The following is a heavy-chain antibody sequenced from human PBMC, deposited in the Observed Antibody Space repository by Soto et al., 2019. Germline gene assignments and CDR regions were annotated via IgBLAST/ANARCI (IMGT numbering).Heavy chain of an antibody. CDR3: ARGAIYDISTGPLSCYMDV. Sequence: SETLSLTCAVYGGSFSGYYWSWIRQPPGKWLEWIGEINHSGSTNYNPSLKSRVTISVDTSKNQFSLKLSSVTAADTAVYYCARGAIYDISTGPLSCYMDVWGKGTTVTSP. D-gene: IGHD3-9*01. J-gene: IGHJ6*03. V-gene: IGHV4-34*01. CDR2: INHSGST. CDR1: GGSFSGYY.